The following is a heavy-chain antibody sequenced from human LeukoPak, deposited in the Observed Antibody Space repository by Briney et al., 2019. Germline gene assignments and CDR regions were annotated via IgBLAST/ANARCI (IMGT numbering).Heavy chain of an antibody. J-gene: IGHJ4*02. CDR1: GYTFTSYG. CDR2: ISAYNGNT. V-gene: IGHV1-18*01. Sequence: ASVKVSCKASGYTFTSYGISWVRQAPGQGLEWMGWISAYNGNTNYAQKLQGRVTMTTDTSTSTAYMELRSLGSDDTAVYYCARAPKDFWSGYYPPLYYWGQGTLVTVSS. D-gene: IGHD3-3*01. CDR3: ARAPKDFWSGYYPPLYY.